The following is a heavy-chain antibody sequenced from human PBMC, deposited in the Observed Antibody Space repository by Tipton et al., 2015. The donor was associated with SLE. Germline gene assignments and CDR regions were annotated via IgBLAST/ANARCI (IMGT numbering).Heavy chain of an antibody. J-gene: IGHJ4*02. D-gene: IGHD2-2*02. V-gene: IGHV3-15*01. CDR3: TTAEGIVVVPAAIRVDY. CDR2: IKSKTDGGTT. CDR1: GFTFSNAW. Sequence: SLRLSCAASGFTFSNAWMSWVRQAPGKGLEWVGRIKSKTDGGTTDYAAPVKGRFTISRDDSKNTLYLQMNSLKTEDTAVYYCTTAEGIVVVPAAIRVDYGGQGTLVTVSS.